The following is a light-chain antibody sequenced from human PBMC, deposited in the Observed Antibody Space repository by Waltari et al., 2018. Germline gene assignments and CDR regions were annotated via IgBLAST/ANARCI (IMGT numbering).Light chain of an antibody. J-gene: IGKJ3*01. V-gene: IGKV1-39*01. Sequence: DIEMTQSPSSLSASVGDRVTITCRASQNINNSVNWYQQKPMKAPRLLIYAASSLQSGVSSRFSGSGSGTDFTLTISSLQPEDFGSYYCQQSYSTPFTFGPGTRVDL. CDR3: QQSYSTPFT. CDR1: QNINNS. CDR2: AAS.